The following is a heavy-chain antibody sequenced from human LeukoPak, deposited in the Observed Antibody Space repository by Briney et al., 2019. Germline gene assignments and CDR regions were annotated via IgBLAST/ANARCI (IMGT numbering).Heavy chain of an antibody. CDR2: IRQDGSEK. J-gene: IGHJ4*02. Sequence: GGSLRLSCAASGFTFSNYWMNWVRQAPGRGLEWVAGIRQDGSEKYYVDSVKGRFTISRDNAKNSLYLQINSLRAEDTAVYYCARGHGGSCYFGGQGTLVTVSS. CDR1: GFTFSNYW. CDR3: ARGHGGSCYF. V-gene: IGHV3-7*03. D-gene: IGHD2-15*01.